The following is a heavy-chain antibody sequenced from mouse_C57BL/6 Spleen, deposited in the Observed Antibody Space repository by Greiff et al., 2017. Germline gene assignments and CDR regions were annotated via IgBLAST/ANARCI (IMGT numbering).Heavy chain of an antibody. Sequence: EVKLMESGGGLVQPGESLKLSCESNEYEFPSHDMSWVRKTPEKRLELVAAINSDGGSTYYPDTMERRFIISRDNTKKTRYLQMCSLRSEDTALYYCARQDDQSWDVYAMDYWGQGTSVTVSS. D-gene: IGHD4-1*01. J-gene: IGHJ4*01. CDR3: ARQDDQSWDVYAMDY. CDR1: EYEFPSHD. CDR2: INSDGGST. V-gene: IGHV5-2*01.